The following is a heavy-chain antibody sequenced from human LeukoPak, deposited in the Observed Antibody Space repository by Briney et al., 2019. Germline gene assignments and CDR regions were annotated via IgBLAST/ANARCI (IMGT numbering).Heavy chain of an antibody. J-gene: IGHJ4*02. D-gene: IGHD3-22*01. Sequence: PGRSLRLSCAASGFTFSSYAMHWVRQAPGKGLEWVAVISYAGNNEYYADSVKGRFTISRDNSKNTLYLQMNSLRAEDMAVYYCAKDSSYYYDSSISYFDCWGQGTLVTVSS. V-gene: IGHV3-30*18. CDR3: AKDSSYYYDSSISYFDC. CDR1: GFTFSSYA. CDR2: ISYAGNNE.